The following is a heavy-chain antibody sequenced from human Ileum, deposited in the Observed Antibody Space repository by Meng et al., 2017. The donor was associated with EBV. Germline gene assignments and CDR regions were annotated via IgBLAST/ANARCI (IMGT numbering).Heavy chain of an antibody. J-gene: IGHJ2*01. V-gene: IGHV1-69*10. Sequence: QVQLVQSGAEVKKPGSSVKVSCKASGGTFSSYAISWVRQAPGQGLEWMGGIIPILGIANYAQKFQGRVTITADKSTSTAYMELSSLRSEDTAVYYCARGGPYPDSSGFHWYFDIWGRGTLGTVAS. CDR2: IIPILGIA. D-gene: IGHD3-22*01. CDR3: ARGGPYPDSSGFHWYFDI. CDR1: GGTFSSYA.